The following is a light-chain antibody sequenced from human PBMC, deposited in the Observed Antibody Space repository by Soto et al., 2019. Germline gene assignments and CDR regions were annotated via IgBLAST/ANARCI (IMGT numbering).Light chain of an antibody. Sequence: DIQMTQSPSSLSASVGDRVTITCRASQSISTYLNWFQQKPGRAPKLLIYLTSTLQGGVPSRFSGSGSGTDFTLTISSLQPEDFATYYCQQSSTTPWTFGQGTKVDVK. CDR1: QSISTY. V-gene: IGKV1-39*01. J-gene: IGKJ1*01. CDR3: QQSSTTPWT. CDR2: LTS.